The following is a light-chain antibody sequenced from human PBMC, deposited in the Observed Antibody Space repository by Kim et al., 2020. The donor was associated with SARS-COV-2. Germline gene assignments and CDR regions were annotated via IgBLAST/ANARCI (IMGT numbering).Light chain of an antibody. V-gene: IGKV1-39*01. CDR3: QQSYRSGKYT. CDR2: AAS. J-gene: IGKJ2*01. CDR1: QNINNY. Sequence: DIQITQSPSLSASVGDRVTITCRASQNINNYLNWYQQKPGKAPNLLIYAASTLQSGVPSRFSGSGYGTEFTLTISSLLPEDFATYYCQQSYRSGKYTFGLGTKLEI.